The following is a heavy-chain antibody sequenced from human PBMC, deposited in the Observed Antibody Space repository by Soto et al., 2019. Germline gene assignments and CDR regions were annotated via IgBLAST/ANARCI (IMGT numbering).Heavy chain of an antibody. CDR3: ARGVDRQWADY. CDR1: GGSISSYY. D-gene: IGHD6-19*01. Sequence: QVQLQESGPGLVKPSETLSLTCTVSGGSISSYYWSWIRQPPGKGLEWIGYIHYSGSTNYNPSLKSRVTMSVDTSKIQFSLKLGSVTAADTAVYYCARGVDRQWADYWGQGTLVTVSS. V-gene: IGHV4-59*01. J-gene: IGHJ4*02. CDR2: IHYSGST.